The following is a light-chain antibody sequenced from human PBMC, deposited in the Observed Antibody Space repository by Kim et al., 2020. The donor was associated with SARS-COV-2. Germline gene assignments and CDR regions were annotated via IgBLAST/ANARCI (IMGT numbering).Light chain of an antibody. V-gene: IGKV3-15*01. J-gene: IGKJ5*01. CDR1: QSVSIN. CDR3: QQYDVWPPIT. Sequence: SPGERATLSCWASQSVSINLAWYQQKPSQAPRLLIYDASTRATGVPARFSGSGSGTEFTLTISSLQSEDFAVYYCQQYDVWPPITFGQGTRLEIK. CDR2: DAS.